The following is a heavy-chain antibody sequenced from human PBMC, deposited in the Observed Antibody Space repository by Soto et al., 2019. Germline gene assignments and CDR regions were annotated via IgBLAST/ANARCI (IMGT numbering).Heavy chain of an antibody. D-gene: IGHD1-26*01. Sequence: SVKVSCKASGFTFTTSAMQWVRQARGQRLEWIGWIVVGSGHINYAQQFHERVTITRDMSTGTVYMELSSLRSEDTAVFYCAAVGPGLVGATTGFDYWGQGTLVTVSS. J-gene: IGHJ4*02. V-gene: IGHV1-58*02. CDR1: GFTFTTSA. CDR2: IVVGSGHI. CDR3: AAVGPGLVGATTGFDY.